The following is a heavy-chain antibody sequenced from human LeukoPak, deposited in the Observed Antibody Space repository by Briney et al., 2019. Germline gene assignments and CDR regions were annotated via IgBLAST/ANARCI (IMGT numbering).Heavy chain of an antibody. CDR3: ATGPPLFTN. Sequence: GGSLRLSCAASGLTFSDYSMTWVRQAPGKGLFWVSGISAGGGSTGYADSVKGRFTISRDNAKNSLYLQMNSLRDEDTGIYYCATGPPLFTNWGQGTLVAVSS. CDR1: GLTFSDYS. CDR2: ISAGGGST. J-gene: IGHJ4*02. V-gene: IGHV3-23*01. D-gene: IGHD3-10*02.